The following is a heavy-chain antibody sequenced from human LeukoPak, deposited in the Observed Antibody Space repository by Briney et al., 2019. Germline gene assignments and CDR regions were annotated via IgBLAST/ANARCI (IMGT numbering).Heavy chain of an antibody. CDR2: IWYDGSNK. J-gene: IGHJ4*02. CDR3: ARDDYYDSSGYYLH. D-gene: IGHD3-22*01. CDR1: GFTFSSYG. Sequence: GGSLRLSCAASGFTFSSYGMHWVRQAPGKGLEWVAVIWYDGSNKYYADSVKGRFTISRDNSKNTLYLQMNSLRAEDTAVYYCARDDYYDSSGYYLHWGQGILVTVSS. V-gene: IGHV3-33*01.